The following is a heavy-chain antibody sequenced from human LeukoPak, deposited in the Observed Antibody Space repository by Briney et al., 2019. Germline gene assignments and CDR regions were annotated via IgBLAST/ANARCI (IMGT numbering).Heavy chain of an antibody. CDR2: FYHSGIT. V-gene: IGHV4-4*02. CDR1: GGSISSGHW. D-gene: IGHD6-6*01. CDR3: VRDHSTSSLDS. J-gene: IGHJ5*01. Sequence: SETLSLTCTVSGGSISSGHWWSWVRQPPGKGLEWIAEFYHSGITNYNPSLRSRLTISVDKSKNQFSLRLTSVTAADTAVYYCVRDHSTSSLDSWGQGTLVTVSS.